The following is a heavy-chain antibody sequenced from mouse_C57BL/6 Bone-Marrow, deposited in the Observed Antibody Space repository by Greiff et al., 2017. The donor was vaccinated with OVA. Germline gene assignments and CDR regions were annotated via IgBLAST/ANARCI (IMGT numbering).Heavy chain of an antibody. J-gene: IGHJ4*01. CDR2: IWGDGST. Sequence: VQLVESGPGLVQPSQSLSITCTVSGFSLTSYGVHWVRQSPGKGLEWLGVIWGDGSTNYHSALISRLSISKDNSKSQVFLKLNSLQTDDTATYYCAKGRTFVSSSPLDYWGQGTSVTVSS. D-gene: IGHD1-1*01. V-gene: IGHV2-3*01. CDR3: AKGRTFVSSSPLDY. CDR1: GFSLTSYG.